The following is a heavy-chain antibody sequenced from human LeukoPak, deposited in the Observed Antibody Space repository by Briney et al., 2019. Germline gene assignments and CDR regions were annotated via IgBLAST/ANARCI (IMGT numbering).Heavy chain of an antibody. Sequence: GGSLRLSCAASGFTFTSYAMHWVRQAPGQRLEWVGWINAGNGNTKYSQELQGRVTITRDTSASTAYMELNSLRSEDMAVYYCARGYDSRWGAFGIWGQRTMVTVSS. CDR1: GFTFTSYA. V-gene: IGHV1-3*03. J-gene: IGHJ3*02. D-gene: IGHD3-22*01. CDR2: INAGNGNT. CDR3: ARGYDSRWGAFGI.